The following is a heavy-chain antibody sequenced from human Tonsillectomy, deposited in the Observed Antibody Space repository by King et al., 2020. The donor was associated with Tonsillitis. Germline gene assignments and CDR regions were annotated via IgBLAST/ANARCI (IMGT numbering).Heavy chain of an antibody. CDR1: GDSISNYY. Sequence: VQLQESGPGLVKPSETLSLTCTVSGDSISNYYWSWIRLRPGKGLEWIGYISYSGSTNYNPSLTSRVTILLDTSKNQFSLKVTSLTAADTAVYYCAAETVVTPGYFDYWGQGALVTVSS. CDR3: AAETVVTPGYFDY. J-gene: IGHJ4*02. CDR2: ISYSGST. D-gene: IGHD4-23*01. V-gene: IGHV4-59*01.